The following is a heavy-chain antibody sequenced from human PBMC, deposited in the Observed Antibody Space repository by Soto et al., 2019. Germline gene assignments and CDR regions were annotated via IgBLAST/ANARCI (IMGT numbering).Heavy chain of an antibody. V-gene: IGHV3-23*01. CDR1: GFTFTNSA. CDR3: AKEPGYSNGWYFDY. Sequence: EVQLLESGGGLVQPGRSLRLSCAASGFTFTNSAMSWVRQAPGKGLEWVSTVSGIGGSTYYADSVKGRFTISRDNSKSTLYLQVNSLGAEDTAVYYCAKEPGYSNGWYFDYWGQGTLVTVSP. CDR2: VSGIGGST. J-gene: IGHJ4*02. D-gene: IGHD6-19*01.